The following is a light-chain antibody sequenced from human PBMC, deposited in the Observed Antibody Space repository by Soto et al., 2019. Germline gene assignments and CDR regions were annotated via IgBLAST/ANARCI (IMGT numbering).Light chain of an antibody. CDR2: EGT. CDR3: ASYRSSNTLG. CDR1: TSDVGSYSL. J-gene: IGLJ2*01. Sequence: QSALTQPASVSGSPGQSITISCTGTTSDVGSYSLVSWYQQHPGKAPKLMIYEGTKRPSGVSNRFSGSKSGNTASLTISGLQAEDEADYYCASYRSSNTLGFGGGTKLTVL. V-gene: IGLV2-14*02.